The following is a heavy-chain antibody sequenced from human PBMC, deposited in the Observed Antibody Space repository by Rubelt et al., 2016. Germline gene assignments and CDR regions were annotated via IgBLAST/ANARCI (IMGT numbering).Heavy chain of an antibody. V-gene: IGHV4-39*01. Sequence: GKGLEWIGSIYYSGSTYYNPSLKSRVTISVDTSKNQFSLKLSSVTAADTAVYYCARLGTGGNPPKTPRGWFDPWGQGTLVTVSS. CDR2: IYYSGST. J-gene: IGHJ5*02. CDR3: ARLGTGGNPPKTPRGWFDP. D-gene: IGHD4-23*01.